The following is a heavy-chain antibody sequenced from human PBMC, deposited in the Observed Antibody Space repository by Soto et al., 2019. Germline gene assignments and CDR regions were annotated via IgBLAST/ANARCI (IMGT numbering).Heavy chain of an antibody. D-gene: IGHD1-26*01. CDR2: ISYDGSNK. J-gene: IGHJ4*02. V-gene: IGHV3-30*18. Sequence: LRLSNASSIFPVSSYGIQWVRQAPGKGLEWVAVISYDGSNKYYADSVKGRFTISRDNSKNTLYLQMNSLRAEDTAVYYCAKDQSGSYLYYFDYWGQGTLVTVSS. CDR1: IFPVSSYG. CDR3: AKDQSGSYLYYFDY.